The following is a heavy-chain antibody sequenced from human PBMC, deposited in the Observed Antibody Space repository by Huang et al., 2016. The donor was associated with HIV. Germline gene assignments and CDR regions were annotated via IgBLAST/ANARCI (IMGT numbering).Heavy chain of an antibody. Sequence: QVQLHQWGAGLLKPSETLSLTCAVYGGSFSGPNWTWIRQTPGKGLEWIGEINHSGRTNYSPSIKSRVTISLDTSKNQFSLRLRSVTAADTAVYYCARGRGDARGFLGLDFWGQGTLVTVSS. V-gene: IGHV4-34*01. CDR3: ARGRGDARGFLGLDF. CDR2: INHSGRT. D-gene: IGHD3-16*01. CDR1: GGSFSGPN. J-gene: IGHJ4*02.